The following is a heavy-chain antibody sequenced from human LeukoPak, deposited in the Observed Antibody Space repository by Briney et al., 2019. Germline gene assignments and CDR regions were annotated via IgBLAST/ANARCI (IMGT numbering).Heavy chain of an antibody. CDR2: IIPIFGTA. CDR3: ARSRITIFGVVTDAFDI. J-gene: IGHJ3*02. V-gene: IGHV1-69*13. D-gene: IGHD3-3*01. Sequence: ASVKVSCKASGGTFSSYAISWVRQAPGQGLEWMGGIIPIFGTANYAQKFQGRVTITADESTSTAYMELSSLRSEDTAVYYCARSRITIFGVVTDAFDIWGQGTMVTVSS. CDR1: GGTFSSYA.